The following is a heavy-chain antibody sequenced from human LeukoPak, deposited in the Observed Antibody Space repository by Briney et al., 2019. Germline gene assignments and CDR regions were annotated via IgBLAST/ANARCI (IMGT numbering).Heavy chain of an antibody. CDR2: ISGSGGST. V-gene: IGHV3-23*01. J-gene: IGHJ4*02. CDR3: AKRGVVIRVILVGFHKEAYYFDS. CDR1: GITLSNYG. D-gene: IGHD3-22*01. Sequence: PGGSLTLSCAVSGITLSNYGMSWVRQAPGKGLEWVAGISGSGGSTNYADSVKGRFTISRDNPKNTLFLQMKSLRAEDTAVYSCAKRGVVIRVILVGFHKEAYYFDSWGQGALVTVSS.